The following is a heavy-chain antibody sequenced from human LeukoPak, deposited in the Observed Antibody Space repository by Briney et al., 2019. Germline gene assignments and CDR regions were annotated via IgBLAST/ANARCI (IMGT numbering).Heavy chain of an antibody. V-gene: IGHV4-59*08. CDR1: GGSISSYY. D-gene: IGHD3-22*01. J-gene: IGHJ4*02. CDR3: ARHSSGSLYYFDY. Sequence: SETLSLTCTVSGGSISSYYWSWIRQPPGKGLEWIGYIYYSGSTNYSPSLKSRVTISVDTSKNQFSLKLSSVTAADTAVYYCARHSSGSLYYFDYWGQGTLVTVSS. CDR2: IYYSGST.